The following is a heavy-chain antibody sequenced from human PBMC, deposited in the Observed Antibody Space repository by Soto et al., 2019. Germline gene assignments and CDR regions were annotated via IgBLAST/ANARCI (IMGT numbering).Heavy chain of an antibody. J-gene: IGHJ6*03. V-gene: IGHV4-59*01. CDR1: GGSISSYY. CDR3: ERQGYCSISSCPHNYYYYYYMDV. Sequence: PSETLSLTCTVSGGSISSYYWSWVRQPPGKGLEWIGYIYYSGSTNYNPSLKSRVTISVDTSKNQFSLKRSSVTAAETAVYYCERQGYCSISSCPHNYYYYYYMDVWGKGTTVTVSS. D-gene: IGHD2-2*01. CDR2: IYYSGST.